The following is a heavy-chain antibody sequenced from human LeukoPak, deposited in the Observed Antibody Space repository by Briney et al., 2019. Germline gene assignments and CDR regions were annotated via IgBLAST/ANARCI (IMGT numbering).Heavy chain of an antibody. D-gene: IGHD2-21*02. CDR1: GFTFSSYA. Sequence: PGRSLRLSCSASGFTFSSYAMHWVSQAPGKGLEYVSAISSNGGSTYYADSVKGRFTISRDNSKNTLYLQMSSLRAEDTAVYYCVKDKAYCGGDCYGRWFDPWGQGTLVTVSS. J-gene: IGHJ5*02. CDR3: VKDKAYCGGDCYGRWFDP. CDR2: ISSNGGST. V-gene: IGHV3-64D*06.